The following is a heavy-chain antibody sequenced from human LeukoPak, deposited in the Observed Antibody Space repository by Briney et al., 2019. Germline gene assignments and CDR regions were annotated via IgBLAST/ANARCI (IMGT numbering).Heavy chain of an antibody. CDR3: ARLLSGSYYFDY. D-gene: IGHD2-15*01. J-gene: IGHJ4*02. CDR1: GFTFSSYS. CDR2: ISSSSSYI. V-gene: IGHV3-21*01. Sequence: GGSLRLSCAASGFTFSSYSMNWVRQAPGKGLEWVSSISSSSSYIYYADSVKGRFTISRDNAKNSLYLQMNSLRVEDTAVYYCARLLSGSYYFDYWGQGTLVTVSS.